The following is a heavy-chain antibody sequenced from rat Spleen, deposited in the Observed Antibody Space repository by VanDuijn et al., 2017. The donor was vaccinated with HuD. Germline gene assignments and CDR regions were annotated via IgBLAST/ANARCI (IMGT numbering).Heavy chain of an antibody. CDR1: GFTFSDYA. V-gene: IGHV5-19*01. J-gene: IGHJ4*01. Sequence: EVQLVESGGGLVQPGRSLKLSCAASGFTFSDYAMNWIRQAPTKGLEWVASISPTGGSTHYRDSVKGRFTISRDNAKSTLYLQMNSLRSEDTATYYCTREDMDAWGQGASVTVSS. CDR3: TREDMDA. CDR2: ISPTGGST.